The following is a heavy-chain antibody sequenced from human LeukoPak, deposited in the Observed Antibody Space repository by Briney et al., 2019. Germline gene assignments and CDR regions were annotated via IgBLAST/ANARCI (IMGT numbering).Heavy chain of an antibody. V-gene: IGHV3-9*01. CDR3: FRDMCLGLAGPIHPYYLDC. Sequence: GGSLRLSCAASGSTFDAHAMHWVRQVPGKGLEWVSGITSDGNHRRYADAVKDRFTISRDNSKNSLYPQLNNLGAEDTAFYYRFRDMCLGLAGPIHPYYLDCWGQGTLVTVS. J-gene: IGHJ4*02. D-gene: IGHD2-21*01. CDR2: ITSDGNHR. CDR1: GSTFDAHA.